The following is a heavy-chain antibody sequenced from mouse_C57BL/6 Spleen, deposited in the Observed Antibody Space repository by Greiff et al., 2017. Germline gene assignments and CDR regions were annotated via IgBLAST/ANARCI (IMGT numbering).Heavy chain of an antibody. CDR2: IDPSDSYT. V-gene: IGHV1-50*01. CDR3: ARGRGYDYDEGGYYAMDY. J-gene: IGHJ4*01. D-gene: IGHD2-4*01. CDR1: GYTFTSYW. Sequence: QVQLQQPGAELVKPGASVKLSCKASGYTFTSYWMQWVKQRPGQGLEWIGEIDPSDSYTNYNQKFKGKATLTVDTSSSTAYMQLSSLTSEDSAVYYCARGRGYDYDEGGYYAMDYWGQGTSVTVSS.